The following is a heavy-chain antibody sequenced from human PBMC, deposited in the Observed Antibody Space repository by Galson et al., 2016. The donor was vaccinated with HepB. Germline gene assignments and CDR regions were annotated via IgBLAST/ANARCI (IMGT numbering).Heavy chain of an antibody. CDR1: GFKFGDHA. D-gene: IGHD5-24*01. Sequence: SLRLSCAGSGFKFGDHAMSWFRQAPGKGLAWVAVIWYDGSNKDYADSVKGRFTISRDNSKKTLYLEMNSLRAEDTAVYYCARMAERGYYYGMDVWGQGTTLTVSS. J-gene: IGHJ6*02. V-gene: IGHV3-33*01. CDR2: IWYDGSNK. CDR3: ARMAERGYYYGMDV.